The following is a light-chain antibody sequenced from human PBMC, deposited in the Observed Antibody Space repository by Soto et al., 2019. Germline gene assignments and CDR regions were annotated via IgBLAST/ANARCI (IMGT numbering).Light chain of an antibody. Sequence: QSALTQPASVSGSPGQSITISCTGTSSDVGSYHLVSWYQQHPGKAPKLMIYEGSKRPSGVSNRFSSSKSGNTASLTISGLQAEDEADYYCCSYAGGSAIYVFGTGTKLTVL. J-gene: IGLJ1*01. V-gene: IGLV2-23*01. CDR1: SSDVGSYHL. CDR2: EGS. CDR3: CSYAGGSAIYV.